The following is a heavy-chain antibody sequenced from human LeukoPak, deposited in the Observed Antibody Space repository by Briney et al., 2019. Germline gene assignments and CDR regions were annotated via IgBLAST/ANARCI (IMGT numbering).Heavy chain of an antibody. CDR1: GYTFTGYY. J-gene: IGHJ4*02. CDR3: ARSIADGYNHYYFDY. D-gene: IGHD5-24*01. V-gene: IGHV1-2*06. Sequence: ASVKVSCKASGYTFTGYYMHWVRQAPGQGLEWMGRINPNSGGTNYAQKFQGRVTMTRDTSISTAYMELSRLRSDDTAVYYCARSIADGYNHYYFDYWGQGTLVTVSS. CDR2: INPNSGGT.